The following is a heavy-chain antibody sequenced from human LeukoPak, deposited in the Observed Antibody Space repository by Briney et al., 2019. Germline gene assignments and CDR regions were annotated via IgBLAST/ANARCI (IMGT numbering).Heavy chain of an antibody. D-gene: IGHD3-3*01. Sequence: PGGSLRFSCAASGFTFSSYAMSWVRQAPGKGLEWVSAISGSGGSTYYADSVKGRFTISRDNSKNTLYLQMNSLRAEDTAVYYCAKDLTYYDFWSGYYDWYFDLWGRGTLVTVSS. J-gene: IGHJ2*01. CDR3: AKDLTYYDFWSGYYDWYFDL. V-gene: IGHV3-23*01. CDR2: ISGSGGST. CDR1: GFTFSSYA.